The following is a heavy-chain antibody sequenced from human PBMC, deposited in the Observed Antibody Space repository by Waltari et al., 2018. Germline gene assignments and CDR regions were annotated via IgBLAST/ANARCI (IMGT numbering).Heavy chain of an antibody. CDR1: GGSFSGYY. V-gene: IGHV4-34*01. J-gene: IGHJ4*02. CDR3: ARAFVVGYSYGTRPLDY. CDR2: INHSGST. D-gene: IGHD5-18*01. Sequence: QVQLQQWGAGLLKPSETLSLTCAVYGGSFSGYYWSWIRQPPGKGLEWIGEINHSGSTNYNPSLKSRVTISVDTSKNQFSLKLSSVTAADTAVYYCARAFVVGYSYGTRPLDYWGQGTLVTVSS.